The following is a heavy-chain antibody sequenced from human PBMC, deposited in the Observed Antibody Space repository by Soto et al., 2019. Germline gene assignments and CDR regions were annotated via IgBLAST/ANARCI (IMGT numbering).Heavy chain of an antibody. V-gene: IGHV1-24*01. CDR2: FGPEDGET. D-gene: IGHD5-12*01. Sequence: ASVKVSCKVCGYTLTELSMHWVRQAPGKGLEWMGGFGPEDGETIYAQKFQGRVTMTEDTSTDTAYMELSSLRSEDTAVYYCATIVATISPFDYWGQGTLVTVSS. CDR3: ATIVATISPFDY. J-gene: IGHJ4*02. CDR1: GYTLTELS.